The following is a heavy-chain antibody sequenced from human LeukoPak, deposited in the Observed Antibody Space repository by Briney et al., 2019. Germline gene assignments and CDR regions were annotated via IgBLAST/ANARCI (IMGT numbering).Heavy chain of an antibody. J-gene: IGHJ4*02. D-gene: IGHD3/OR15-3a*01. CDR2: IIPIFGTA. V-gene: IGHV1-69*13. CDR3: ATGGTGTAPL. Sequence: SVKVSCKASGYTFTGYYMHWVRQAPGQGLEWMGGIIPIFGTANYAQKFQGRVTITADESTSTAYMELSSLRSEDTAVYYCATGGTGTAPLWGQGTLVTVSS. CDR1: GYTFTGYY.